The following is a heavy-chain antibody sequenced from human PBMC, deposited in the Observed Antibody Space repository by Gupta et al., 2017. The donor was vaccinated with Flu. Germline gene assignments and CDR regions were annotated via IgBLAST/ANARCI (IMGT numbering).Heavy chain of an antibody. J-gene: IGHJ4*02. CDR1: GFSLNSVEVG. CDR2: IFSTDEK. CDR3: ARISYYDIHIDY. D-gene: IGHD3-9*01. V-gene: IGHV2-26*01. Sequence: QVTLKESGPVLVKPTETLTLTCTVSGFSLNSVEVGVSWIRQPPGKALQWLAHIFSTDEKFYTASLRNRLTISRDTSKSQVFLTMTNMDPLDTPTYFCARISYYDIHIDYWGQGALVTVSS.